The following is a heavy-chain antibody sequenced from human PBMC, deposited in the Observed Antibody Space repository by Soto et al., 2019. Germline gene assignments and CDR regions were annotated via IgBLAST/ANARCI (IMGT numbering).Heavy chain of an antibody. CDR3: ARHCIDCDSNGLQDAFDI. D-gene: IGHD3-22*01. CDR2: IHNSGRT. V-gene: IGHV4-59*08. CDR1: GGSIGSYY. J-gene: IGHJ3*02. Sequence: QVQLQESGPGLVKPSETLTLTCSISGGSIGSYYWSWIRQPPGKGLEWIAYIHNSGRTNYNPSLKSRLNISLDRSKNQFSLMGTSVTAADTAVFYCARHCIDCDSNGLQDAFDIWGQGTMVTVSS.